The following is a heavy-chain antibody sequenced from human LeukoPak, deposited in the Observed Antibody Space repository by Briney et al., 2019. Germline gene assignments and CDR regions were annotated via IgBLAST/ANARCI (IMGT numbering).Heavy chain of an antibody. CDR2: ISWNSGSL. CDR1: GFTFDDYA. J-gene: IGHJ4*02. CDR3: AKGYNWNFAY. D-gene: IGHD1-7*01. Sequence: GGSLRLSCAASGFTFDDYAMHWVRQAPGKGLEWVSGISWNSGSLGYADSVKGRFTISRDNAKNSLYLQMNSLRAEDTALYYCAKGYNWNFAYWGQGTLVTVSS. V-gene: IGHV3-9*01.